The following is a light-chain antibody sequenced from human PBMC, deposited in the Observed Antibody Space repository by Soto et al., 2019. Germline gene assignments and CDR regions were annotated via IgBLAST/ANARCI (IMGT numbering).Light chain of an antibody. Sequence: IMLTQSPGTLSMSPGERATLSCRASQSVSSGYLAWYQQKLGQTPRLLIFGASNRATGIPDRFTGSGSGTDFTLTVNRLEPEDFAVYYCHQYDTSPWTFGQGTKVDIK. J-gene: IGKJ1*01. CDR3: HQYDTSPWT. V-gene: IGKV3-20*01. CDR2: GAS. CDR1: QSVSSGY.